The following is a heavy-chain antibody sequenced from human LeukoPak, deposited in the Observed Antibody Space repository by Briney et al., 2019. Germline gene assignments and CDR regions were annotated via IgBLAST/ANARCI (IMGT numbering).Heavy chain of an antibody. J-gene: IGHJ4*02. Sequence: GGSLRLSCAASGLTFSSYGMHWVRQAPGKGLEWVAVISYDGSNKYYADSVKGRFTISRDNSKNTLYLQMNSLTAEDTATYHCAKDYPTAPSVTAPLFDSWGQGILVTVSS. V-gene: IGHV3-30*18. CDR3: AKDYPTAPSVTAPLFDS. D-gene: IGHD2-21*02. CDR2: ISYDGSNK. CDR1: GLTFSSYG.